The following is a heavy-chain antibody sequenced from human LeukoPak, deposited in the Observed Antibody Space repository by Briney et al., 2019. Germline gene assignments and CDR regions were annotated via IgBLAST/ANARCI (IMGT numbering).Heavy chain of an antibody. D-gene: IGHD3-9*01. V-gene: IGHV1-8*01. CDR1: GYTFTSYD. CDR3: ARGSVLTGLFDY. CDR2: MNPNSGNT. Sequence: ASVKVSCKASGYTFTSYDINWVRQATGQGLEWTGWMNPNSGNTGYAQKFQGRVTMTRNTSISTAYVELSSLRSEDTAVYYCARGSVLTGLFDYWGQGTLVTVSS. J-gene: IGHJ4*02.